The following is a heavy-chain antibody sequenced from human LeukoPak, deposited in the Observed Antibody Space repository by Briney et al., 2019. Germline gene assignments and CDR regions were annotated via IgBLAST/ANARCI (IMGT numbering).Heavy chain of an antibody. CDR1: GFTFSDYY. CDR2: ISSSGSTI. D-gene: IGHD6-13*01. V-gene: IGHV3-11*04. CDR3: ATCLPAAGIGYYYYYYMDV. Sequence: GGSLRLSCGASGFTFSDYYMSWIRQAPGKGLEWVSYISSSGSTIYYADSVKGRFTISRDNAKNSLYLQMNSLRAEDTAVYYCATCLPAAGIGYYYYYYMDVWGKGTTITVSS. J-gene: IGHJ6*03.